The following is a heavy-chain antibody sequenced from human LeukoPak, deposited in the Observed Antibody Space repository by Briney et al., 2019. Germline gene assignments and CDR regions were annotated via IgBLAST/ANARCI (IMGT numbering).Heavy chain of an antibody. CDR2: IRYDGSNK. CDR3: AKDYYGSGSYLY. J-gene: IGHJ4*02. CDR1: GFTFSSYW. V-gene: IGHV3-30*02. D-gene: IGHD3-10*01. Sequence: AGGSLRLSCAASGFTFSSYWMSWVRQAPGKGLEWVAFIRYDGSNKYYADSVKGRFTISRDNSKNTLYLQMNSLRAEDTAVYYCAKDYYGSGSYLYWGQGTLVTVSS.